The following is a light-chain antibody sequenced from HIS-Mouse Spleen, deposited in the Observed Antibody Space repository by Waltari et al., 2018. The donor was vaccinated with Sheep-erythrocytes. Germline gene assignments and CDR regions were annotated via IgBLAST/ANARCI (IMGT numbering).Light chain of an antibody. Sequence: SYELTQPPSVSVSPGQTASITCPGAHMGAKYAYWYPQKPGQAPVLVIYPDSKRPSGIPDRFSGSNSGNTATLTISGTQAMDEADYYCQAWDSSTAVFGGGTKLTVL. CDR1: HMGAKY. V-gene: IGLV3-1*01. CDR2: PDS. J-gene: IGLJ2*01. CDR3: QAWDSSTAV.